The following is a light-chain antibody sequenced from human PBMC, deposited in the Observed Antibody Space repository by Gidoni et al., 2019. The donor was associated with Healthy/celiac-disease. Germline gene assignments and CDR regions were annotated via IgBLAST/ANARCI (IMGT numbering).Light chain of an antibody. CDR3: QQYDNWPRT. CDR2: GAS. V-gene: IGKV3-15*01. J-gene: IGKJ1*01. Sequence: EIVMTQSPATLSVSPGERATLSCRDSQRVSSNLAWYQQKPGQAPRLLIYGASTRATGIPARFRGRGSGTEFTLTISSLQSEDFAVYYCQQYDNWPRTFGQGTKVEIK. CDR1: QRVSSN.